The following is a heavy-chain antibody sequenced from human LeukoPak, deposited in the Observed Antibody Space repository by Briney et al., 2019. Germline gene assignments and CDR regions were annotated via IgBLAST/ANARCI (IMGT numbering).Heavy chain of an antibody. CDR2: IYSSGTT. Sequence: SETLSLTCTVFGGSMSSYYWSWIRQPAGKGLEWIGRIYSSGTTNYNPSLKSRVTMSVDTSKKEFSLKLTSVTAADTAVYYCARVTSYTSGWYLSFDYWGQGALVTVSS. V-gene: IGHV4-4*07. D-gene: IGHD6-19*01. CDR3: ARVTSYTSGWYLSFDY. J-gene: IGHJ4*02. CDR1: GGSMSSYY.